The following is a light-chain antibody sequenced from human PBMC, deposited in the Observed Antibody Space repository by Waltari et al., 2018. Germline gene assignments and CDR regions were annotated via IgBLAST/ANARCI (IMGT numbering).Light chain of an antibody. J-gene: IGKJ4*01. CDR1: QSVSSY. V-gene: IGKV3-11*01. CDR2: DAS. CDR3: QQRSNWPPALT. Sequence: EIVLTQSPVTLSLSPGERATLSCRASQSVSSYLTWYQQKPGQAPRLRIYDASNRATGIPARFRGSGSGTDFTLTIISLAPEDFAVYYCQQRSNWPPALTFGGGTKVEVK.